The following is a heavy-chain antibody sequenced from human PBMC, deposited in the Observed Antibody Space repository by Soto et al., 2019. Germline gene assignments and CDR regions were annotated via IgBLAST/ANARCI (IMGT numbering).Heavy chain of an antibody. CDR1: GFTFSSYG. Sequence: GGSLRLSCAASGFTFSSYGMSWVRQAPGKGLEWVSVISDGGGSTFYADSVKGRFTISRDNSKNTLYLQMNGLRADDTAVYYCAREPQLTSVTVYDYWGQGTPVTVSS. D-gene: IGHD4-17*01. CDR3: AREPQLTSVTVYDY. CDR2: ISDGGGST. J-gene: IGHJ4*02. V-gene: IGHV3-23*01.